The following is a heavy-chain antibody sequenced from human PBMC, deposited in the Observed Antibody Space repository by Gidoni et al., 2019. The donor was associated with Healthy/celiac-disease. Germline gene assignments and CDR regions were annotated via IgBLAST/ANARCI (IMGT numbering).Heavy chain of an antibody. Sequence: EVQLLESGGGVVQPGGSLRLSCAASGFTFSSYAMSWVRQAPGKGLEWVSAISGSGGSTYYADSVKGRFTISRDNSKNTLYLQMNSLRAEDTAVYYCAKYYYDSSGYYPSFDYWGQGTLVTVSS. D-gene: IGHD3-22*01. V-gene: IGHV3-23*01. CDR2: ISGSGGST. CDR1: GFTFSSYA. CDR3: AKYYYDSSGYYPSFDY. J-gene: IGHJ4*02.